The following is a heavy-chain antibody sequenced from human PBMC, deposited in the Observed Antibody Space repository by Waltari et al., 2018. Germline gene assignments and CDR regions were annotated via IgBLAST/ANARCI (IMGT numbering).Heavy chain of an antibody. D-gene: IGHD4-4*01. J-gene: IGHJ3*01. V-gene: IGHV3-7*01. Sequence: EVQLVESGGGLVQPGGSLRLSWPASGFLFRYFYWSWVRQAPGKGLEWVANIKQDGSETYYLDSVKGRFTISKDDVGNSLSLQMNNLRVEDTAVYYCARDMTVSQSDGFDLWGQGTMVTVS. CDR2: IKQDGSET. CDR1: GFLFRYFY. CDR3: ARDMTVSQSDGFDL.